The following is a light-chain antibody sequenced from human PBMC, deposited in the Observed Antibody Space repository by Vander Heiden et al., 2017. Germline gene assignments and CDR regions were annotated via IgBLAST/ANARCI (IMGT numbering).Light chain of an antibody. CDR2: WAS. V-gene: IGKV4-1*01. J-gene: IGKJ3*01. CDR1: QSVLYSAKNKNY. Sequence: DIVMSQAPGCLDVSLGERATINCKSSQSVLYSAKNKNYLAWYQQKPGQPPKLLIYWASTRESGVPDRFSGSGSGTDFTLTISSLQAEDVAVYYCQQYYSTPFTFGPGTKVDIK. CDR3: QQYYSTPFT.